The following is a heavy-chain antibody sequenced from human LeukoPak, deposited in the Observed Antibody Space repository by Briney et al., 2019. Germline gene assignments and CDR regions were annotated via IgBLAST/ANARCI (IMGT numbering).Heavy chain of an antibody. CDR3: AGSFGDVKNF. J-gene: IGHJ4*01. V-gene: IGHV3-7*01. CDR1: GFTFSSYG. CDR2: IKPDGSEK. D-gene: IGHD3-10*01. Sequence: AGGSLRLSCAASGFTFSSYGMSWLRQAPGKGPEWVAHIKPDGSEKYYVDSVKGRFIISRDDARNSLSLQMNSLRAEDTAVYYCAGSFGDVKNFWGQGTLVTVSS.